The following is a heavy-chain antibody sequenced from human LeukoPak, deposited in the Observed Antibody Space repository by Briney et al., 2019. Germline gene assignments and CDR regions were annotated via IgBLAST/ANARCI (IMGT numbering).Heavy chain of an antibody. D-gene: IGHD1-26*01. CDR2: ISGSGDNT. J-gene: IGHJ6*01. CDR3: ARMKGHPLPKYYMDV. CDR1: GFTFSCCA. V-gene: IGHV3-23*01. Sequence: PGGSLRLSCAASGFTFSCCAMSWVRRTPGKGLEWASGISGSGDNTLYADSLKGRLTISTDNSKNTLYLEMNSLRAEDTAIYYCARMKGHPLPKYYMDVWGQGTTVTVSS.